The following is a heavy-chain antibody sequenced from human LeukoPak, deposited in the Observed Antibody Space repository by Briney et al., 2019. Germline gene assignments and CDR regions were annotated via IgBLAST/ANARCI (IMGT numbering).Heavy chain of an antibody. CDR1: GFTFSSYW. Sequence: GGSLRLSCAASGFTFSSYWMSWVRQAPGKGLEWVANIRQAGSEKNYVDSVKGRFTISRDNAKNSLYLQMNSLRAEDTAVYYCARDIRLELRLGHDAFDIWGQGTMVTVSS. J-gene: IGHJ3*02. CDR2: IRQAGSEK. V-gene: IGHV3-7*01. D-gene: IGHD1-7*01. CDR3: ARDIRLELRLGHDAFDI.